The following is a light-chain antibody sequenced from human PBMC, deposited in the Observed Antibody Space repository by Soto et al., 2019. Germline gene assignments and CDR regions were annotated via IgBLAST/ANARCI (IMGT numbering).Light chain of an antibody. CDR1: QSVSNNY. CDR3: QQYGSSGT. J-gene: IGKJ1*01. V-gene: IGKV3-20*01. Sequence: IVLTQPPCTLSLSPGERATLSCRASQSVSNNYLAWYQQKPGQAPRLLIYGASNRATGIPDRFSGSGSGTDFTLTISRLEPEDFAVYYCQQYGSSGTFGQGTKVDIK. CDR2: GAS.